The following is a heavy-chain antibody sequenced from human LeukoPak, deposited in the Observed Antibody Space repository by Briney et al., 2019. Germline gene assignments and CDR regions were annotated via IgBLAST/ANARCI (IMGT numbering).Heavy chain of an antibody. J-gene: IGHJ6*03. Sequence: SETLSLTCTVSGGSISSDSYYWSWIRQPAGKGLEWIGRIYTSGSTNYNPSLKSRVTISVDTSKNQFSLKLSSVTAADTAVYYCARSSGSYYDYYYYMDVWGKGTTVTISS. CDR1: GGSISSDSYY. CDR3: ARSSGSYYDYYYYMDV. CDR2: IYTSGST. D-gene: IGHD1-26*01. V-gene: IGHV4-61*02.